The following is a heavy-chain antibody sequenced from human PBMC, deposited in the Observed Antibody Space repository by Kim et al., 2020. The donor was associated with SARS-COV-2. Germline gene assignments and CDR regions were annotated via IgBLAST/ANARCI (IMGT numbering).Heavy chain of an antibody. Sequence: GGSLRLSCAASGFTFDDYTMHWVRQAPGKGLEWVSLISWDGGSTYYADSVKGRFTISRDNSKNSLYLQMNSLRTEDTALYYCAKDIGDIVATILYENDYGIDYWGQGTLVTVSS. V-gene: IGHV3-43*01. CDR1: GFTFDDYT. D-gene: IGHD5-12*01. CDR2: ISWDGGST. J-gene: IGHJ4*02. CDR3: AKDIGDIVATILYENDYGIDY.